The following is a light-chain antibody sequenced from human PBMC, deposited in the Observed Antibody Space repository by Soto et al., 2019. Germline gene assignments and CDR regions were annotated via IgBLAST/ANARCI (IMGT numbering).Light chain of an antibody. J-gene: IGKJ3*01. CDR2: KAS. CDR3: KQSFT. CDR1: QSISSW. V-gene: IGKV1-5*03. Sequence: DIQMTQSPSTLSASIGDRVTITCRASQSISSWLAWYQQKPGKAPKLLIYKASSLESGVPSRFSGSGSGTEFTLTISSLQPDDLATYYCKQSFTFGPGNKVDIK.